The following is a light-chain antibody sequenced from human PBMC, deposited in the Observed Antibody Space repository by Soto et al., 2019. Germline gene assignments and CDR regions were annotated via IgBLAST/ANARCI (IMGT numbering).Light chain of an antibody. J-gene: IGKJ5*01. CDR3: QQRSKSIT. CDR2: DAS. Sequence: EIVLTQSPATLSLSPRERATLSCRASHSVTNYLAWYQQKPGQAPRLLIYDASTRATGIPARFSGSGSGTDCTITISGLEPEGFAVYYCQQRSKSITFGQGTRREIK. CDR1: HSVTNY. V-gene: IGKV3-11*01.